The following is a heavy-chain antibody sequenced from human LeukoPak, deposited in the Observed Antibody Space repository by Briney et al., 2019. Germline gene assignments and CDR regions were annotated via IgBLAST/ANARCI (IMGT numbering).Heavy chain of an antibody. J-gene: IGHJ1*01. Sequence: KPSETLSLTCSVSGDSISSSSYYWGWVRQPPGKGLEWIGDIYCSGRTYYDSSLKSRLTIGIDTSKNEFSLTLRSVTATDTAVYYCARRRYYDSTGFLDWGQGTLVSVSP. D-gene: IGHD3-22*01. CDR3: ARRRYYDSTGFLD. CDR1: GDSISSSSYY. CDR2: IYCSGRT. V-gene: IGHV4-39*01.